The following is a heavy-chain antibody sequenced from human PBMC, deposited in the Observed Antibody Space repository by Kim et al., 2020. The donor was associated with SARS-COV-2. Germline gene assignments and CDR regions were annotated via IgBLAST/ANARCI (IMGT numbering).Heavy chain of an antibody. D-gene: IGHD6-19*01. CDR2: VSGSGGST. CDR1: GFTFSSYA. Sequence: GGSLRLSCAASGFTFSSYAMNWVRQAPGKGLEWVSSVSGSGGSTYYADSVKDRFTISRDNSKNTLYLQLYSLRAEDAAVYYCARDRSGWYYFDYWGQGTTVTVSS. V-gene: IGHV3-23*01. CDR3: ARDRSGWYYFDY. J-gene: IGHJ4*03.